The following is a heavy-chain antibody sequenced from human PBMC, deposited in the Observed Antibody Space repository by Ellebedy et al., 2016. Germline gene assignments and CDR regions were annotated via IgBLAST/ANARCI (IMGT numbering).Heavy chain of an antibody. CDR3: ARHDGGGYNGL. J-gene: IGHJ4*02. CDR1: GFTFRSYG. Sequence: GESLKISCAASGFTFRSYGMEWVRQAPGKGLEWVALIWYDGSNKYYADSVRGRFTISRDNSRNTVSLQINSLKDDDTAVYYCARHDGGGYNGLWGQGTLVTVSS. CDR2: IWYDGSNK. D-gene: IGHD5-24*01. V-gene: IGHV3-33*01.